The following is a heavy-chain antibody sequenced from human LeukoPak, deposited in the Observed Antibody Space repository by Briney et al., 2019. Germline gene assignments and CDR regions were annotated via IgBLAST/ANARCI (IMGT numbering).Heavy chain of an antibody. D-gene: IGHD5-18*01. Sequence: KCGESLKSSCKGSGYSFTNYWIGWVRQMPGKGPEWMGIIYPGDSDTRYSPSFQGQVTISADKTISTAYLQWSSLKASDTAMYYCARHLRLWQNWFDPWGQGTLVTVSS. CDR2: IYPGDSDT. CDR3: ARHLRLWQNWFDP. V-gene: IGHV5-51*01. CDR1: GYSFTNYW. J-gene: IGHJ5*02.